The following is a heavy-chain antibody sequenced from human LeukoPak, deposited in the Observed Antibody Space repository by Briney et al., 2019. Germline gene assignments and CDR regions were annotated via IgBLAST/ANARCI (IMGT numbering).Heavy chain of an antibody. V-gene: IGHV1-24*01. D-gene: IGHD3-22*01. J-gene: IGHJ4*02. Sequence: ASVKVFCKVSVYTLTELSMHWVRQAPGKGLEWMGGFDPEDGETIYAQKFQGRVTMTEDTSTDTAYMELSSLRSEDTAVYYCATIVSSGYAYFDYWGQGTLVTVSS. CDR3: ATIVSSGYAYFDY. CDR1: VYTLTELS. CDR2: FDPEDGET.